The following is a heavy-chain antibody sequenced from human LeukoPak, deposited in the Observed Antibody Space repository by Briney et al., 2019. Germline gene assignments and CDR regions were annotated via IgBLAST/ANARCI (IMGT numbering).Heavy chain of an antibody. J-gene: IGHJ4*02. V-gene: IGHV4-59*01. CDR3: ARGSYYDASDY. CDR1: GGSISSYY. Sequence: PSETLSLTCTVSGGSISSYYWSWIRQPPGKGLEWIGYIYYNKSVNYNSSLRSRLTISVDTSKSQFSLKLSSVTAADTAVYYCARGSYYDASDYWGQGTLVTVSS. D-gene: IGHD3-22*01. CDR2: IYYNKSV.